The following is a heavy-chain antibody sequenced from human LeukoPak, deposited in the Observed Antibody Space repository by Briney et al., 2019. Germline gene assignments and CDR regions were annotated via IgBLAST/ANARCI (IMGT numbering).Heavy chain of an antibody. Sequence: ASVKVSCKASGYTFTSYGISWVRQAPGQGLEWMGWISAYNGNTNYAQKLQGRVTMTTDTSTSTAYMELRSLRSDDTAVYYCARDLPGIAAAGTSGYWGQGTLVTVSS. CDR3: ARDLPGIAAAGTSGY. CDR2: ISAYNGNT. D-gene: IGHD6-13*01. CDR1: GYTFTSYG. J-gene: IGHJ4*02. V-gene: IGHV1-18*01.